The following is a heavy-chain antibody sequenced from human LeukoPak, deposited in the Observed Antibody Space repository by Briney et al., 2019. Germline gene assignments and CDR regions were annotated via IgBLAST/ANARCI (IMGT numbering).Heavy chain of an antibody. J-gene: IGHJ4*02. CDR3: ARGRYLTTRGGAAAGFLDY. Sequence: PSETLSLTCAVSGGSISSSNWWSWVRQPPGKGLEWIGEIYHSGSTNYNPSLKSRVTISVDKSKKQFSLSLRSVTAADTAVYYCARGRYLTTRGGAAAGFLDYWGQGSLVTVST. V-gene: IGHV4-4*02. CDR1: GGSISSSNW. CDR2: IYHSGST. D-gene: IGHD6-13*01.